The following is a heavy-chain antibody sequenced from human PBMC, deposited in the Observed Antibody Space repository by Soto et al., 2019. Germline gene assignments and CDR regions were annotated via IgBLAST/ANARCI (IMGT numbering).Heavy chain of an antibody. CDR3: TRAPQAIPPYYYYYMDV. J-gene: IGHJ6*03. D-gene: IGHD2-2*02. V-gene: IGHV3-72*01. CDR1: GFTLSDHY. CDR2: TRNKANSYTT. Sequence: GGSLRLSCAASGFTLSDHYMDWVRQAPGKGLKWVGRTRNKANSYTTEYAASVKGRFTISRDDSKNSLYLQMNSLKTEDTAMYYCTRAPQAIPPYYYYYMDVWGKGTTVTVSS.